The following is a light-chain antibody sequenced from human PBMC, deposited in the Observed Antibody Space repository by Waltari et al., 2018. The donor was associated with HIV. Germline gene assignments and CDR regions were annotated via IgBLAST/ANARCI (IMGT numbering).Light chain of an antibody. CDR1: QSLLHSNGYNY. Sequence: DIVMTLSPLSLPVTPGEPASISCRSSQSLLHSNGYNYLDWYLQKPGQSPQLLIYLGSNRASGVPDRFSGSGSGTDFTLKISRVEAEDVGVYYCMQALQTPRTFGPGTKVDIK. CDR2: LGS. J-gene: IGKJ3*01. V-gene: IGKV2-28*01. CDR3: MQALQTPRT.